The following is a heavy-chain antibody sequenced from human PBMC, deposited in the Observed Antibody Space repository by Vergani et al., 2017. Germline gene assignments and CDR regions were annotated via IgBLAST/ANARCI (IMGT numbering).Heavy chain of an antibody. CDR1: GGYFSGYY. D-gene: IGHD6-13*01. V-gene: IGHV4-34*01. J-gene: IGHJ6*04. CDR2: INHSGST. CDR3: ARGAAIXAAAITRGDRGEPV. Sequence: QVQLQQWGAGLLKPSETLALTCAVYGGYFSGYYCSWIRQPPGKGLEWVGEINHSGSTNYNPSLKSRVTISVYTSKNQFSLKLSSVTAADTAVYYCARGAAIXAAAITRGDRGEPVWGKGTTVTVSS.